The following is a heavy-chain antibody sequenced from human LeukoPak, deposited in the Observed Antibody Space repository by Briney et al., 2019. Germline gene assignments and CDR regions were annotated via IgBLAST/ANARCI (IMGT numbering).Heavy chain of an antibody. CDR3: VRLFAGTTGH. V-gene: IGHV3-23*01. CDR1: GFTFSADA. CDR2: ITGNGGGA. J-gene: IGHJ4*02. D-gene: IGHD1-1*01. Sequence: GGSLRLSCAASGFTFSADAMSWVRQAPGKGLEWVSAITGNGGGAYYADSVEGRFTISRGDSKNTLYLQMNTLRAEDTAVYYCVRLFAGTTGHWGQGTLVTVSS.